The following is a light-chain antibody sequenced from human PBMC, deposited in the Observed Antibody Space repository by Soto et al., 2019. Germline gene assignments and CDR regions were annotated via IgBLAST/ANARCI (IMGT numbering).Light chain of an antibody. CDR2: LNSDGSH. CDR1: SGHSSYA. Sequence: QSVLTQSPSASASLGASVKLTCTLSSGHSSYAIAWHQQQPEKGPRYLMKLNSDGSHSKGDGIPDRFSGSSSGAERYLTISSIKSEDEADYYCQTWGTGIHVFGTGTKLTVL. V-gene: IGLV4-69*01. CDR3: QTWGTGIHV. J-gene: IGLJ1*01.